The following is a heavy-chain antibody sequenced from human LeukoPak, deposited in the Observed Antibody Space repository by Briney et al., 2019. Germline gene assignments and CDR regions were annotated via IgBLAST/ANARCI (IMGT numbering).Heavy chain of an antibody. J-gene: IGHJ5*02. CDR3: ARAPITTENWFDP. Sequence: PPETLSLTRTVSGGSISSYYWSWIRQPPGKGLEWIGYIYYSGSTNYNPSLKSRVTISVDTSKNQFSLKLSSVTAADTAVYYCARAPITTENWFDPWGQGTLVTVSS. V-gene: IGHV4-59*01. CDR2: IYYSGST. CDR1: GGSISSYY. D-gene: IGHD3-16*01.